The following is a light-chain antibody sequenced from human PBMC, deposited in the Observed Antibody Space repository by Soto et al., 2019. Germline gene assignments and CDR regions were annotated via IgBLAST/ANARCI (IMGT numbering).Light chain of an antibody. J-gene: IGLJ1*01. CDR1: RSDVGGSKY. CDR3: SSYTSSRAYV. CDR2: EVS. Sequence: QSVLTQPATVSGSPGQSITISCTGTRSDVGGSKYVSWYQQYPGKAPKVMIYEVSDRPAGVSNRFSGSKSGNTASLTISGLQAEDEADYYCSSYTSSRAYVFGIGTKVTVL. V-gene: IGLV2-14*01.